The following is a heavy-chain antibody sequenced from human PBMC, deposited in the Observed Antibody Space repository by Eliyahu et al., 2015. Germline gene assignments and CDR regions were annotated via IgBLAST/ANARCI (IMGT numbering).Heavy chain of an antibody. J-gene: IGHJ4*02. Sequence: QVHLVQSGAEVKKPGASLKVSCEASGYTFSNYGITWVRQAPGQGLEWMGWISAYNSYTNYAPKFQGRVTMTTDTSTSIAYMELRSLRSDDTAVYYCARLGRRNYFDYWGQGTLVTVSS. D-gene: IGHD7-27*01. V-gene: IGHV1-18*01. CDR3: ARLGRRNYFDY. CDR2: ISAYNSYT. CDR1: GYTFSNYG.